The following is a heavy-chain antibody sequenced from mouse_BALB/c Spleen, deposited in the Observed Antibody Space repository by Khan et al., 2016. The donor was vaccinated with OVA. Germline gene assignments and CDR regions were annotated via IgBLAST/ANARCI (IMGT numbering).Heavy chain of an antibody. D-gene: IGHD2-14*01. V-gene: IGHV1-4*01. J-gene: IGHJ3*01. CDR3: VRDGAYHRNDGWFAY. CDR1: GYTFTSYT. CDR2: INPSNGYT. Sequence: QVQLQQSGAELARPGASVKMSCKASGYTFTSYTIHWIKERPGQGLEWIGNINPSNGYTNHNQKFKDKATLTTDKSSTTAYLQLSSLTSDDSAVYNCVRDGAYHRNDGWFAYWGQGTLVTVSA.